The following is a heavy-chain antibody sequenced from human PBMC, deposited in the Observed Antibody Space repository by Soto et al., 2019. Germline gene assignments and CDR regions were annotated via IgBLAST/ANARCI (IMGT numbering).Heavy chain of an antibody. Sequence: QVQLVQSGPQVKKPGSSVKVSCTASGGTFGRYTISWVRQAPGQGLEWMGGILPVLGNTNVAQRFQDRLTFTADESTSTAYLELSSLSPEDAAVYSCARVSVVLTGTNAPLAHWGQGILVSVSS. CDR3: ARVSVVLTGTNAPLAH. J-gene: IGHJ4*02. D-gene: IGHD3-9*01. CDR1: GGTFGRYT. V-gene: IGHV1-69*16. CDR2: ILPVLGNT.